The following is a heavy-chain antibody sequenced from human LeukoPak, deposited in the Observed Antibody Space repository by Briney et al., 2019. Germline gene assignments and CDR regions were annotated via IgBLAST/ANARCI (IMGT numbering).Heavy chain of an antibody. V-gene: IGHV4-34*01. CDR3: AKGGYVDY. J-gene: IGHJ4*02. Sequence: SETLSLTCAVYGGSFSGYYWSWIRQPPGKGLEWIGEINHSGSTNYNPSLKSRVTISVDTSKNQFSLKLSSVTAADTAVYYCAKGGYVDYWGQGTLVTVSS. CDR2: INHSGST. CDR1: GGSFSGYY.